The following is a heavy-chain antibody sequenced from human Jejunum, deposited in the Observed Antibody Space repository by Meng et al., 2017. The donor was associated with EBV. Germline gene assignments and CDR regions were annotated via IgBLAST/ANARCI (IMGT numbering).Heavy chain of an antibody. CDR1: GFTFSDSA. D-gene: IGHD6-19*01. CDR3: ARGRYSSGGSPYFDH. J-gene: IGHJ4*02. Sequence: VELWGLGGGAVLLGGSLRLSWVGSGFTFSDSAMHWVRQAPGKGLEWLADVSSAGSDTYYADSVKGRFTFSRDDSKNTLYLQMDSPRPEDTAVYYCARGRYSSGGSPYFDHWGQGTLVTVSS. V-gene: IGHV3-30*04. CDR2: VSSAGSDT.